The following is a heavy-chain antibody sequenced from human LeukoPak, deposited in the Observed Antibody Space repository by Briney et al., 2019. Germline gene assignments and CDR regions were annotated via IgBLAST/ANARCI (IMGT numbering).Heavy chain of an antibody. J-gene: IGHJ5*02. Sequence: SQTLSLTCAISGDSVSNKNAAWDWIRQSPSRGLEWLGRTYYRSKWYNDYAVSVESRISINPDTTKNQFSLQLNSVTPEDTADYCTRDVFDSRLHWFDPWGQGTLVTVSS. D-gene: IGHD3-9*01. CDR1: GDSVSNKNAA. V-gene: IGHV6-1*01. CDR3: TRDVFDSRLHWFDP. CDR2: TYYRSKWYN.